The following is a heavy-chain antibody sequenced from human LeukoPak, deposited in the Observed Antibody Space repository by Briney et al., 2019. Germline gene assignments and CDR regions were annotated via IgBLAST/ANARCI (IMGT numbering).Heavy chain of an antibody. Sequence: SVKVSCKASGGTFSSYAISWVRQAPGQGLEWMGGIIPIFGTANYAQKFQGRVTITADESTSTAYMELSSLRSEDMAVYYCARESPVKAAAGRGVSDYWGQGTLVTVSS. J-gene: IGHJ4*02. CDR1: GGTFSSYA. CDR3: ARESPVKAAAGRGVSDY. CDR2: IIPIFGTA. D-gene: IGHD6-13*01. V-gene: IGHV1-69*13.